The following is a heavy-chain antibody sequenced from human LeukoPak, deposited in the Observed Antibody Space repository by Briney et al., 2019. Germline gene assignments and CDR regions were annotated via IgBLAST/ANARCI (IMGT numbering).Heavy chain of an antibody. D-gene: IGHD3-22*01. CDR3: AKSRATREGSTGSIDY. CDR2: ISGSGGGT. V-gene: IGHV3-23*01. J-gene: IGHJ4*02. CDR1: GFTFSTYA. Sequence: PGGSLRLSCAASGFTFSTYAMSWVRQAPGKGLEWVSAISGSGGGTYYADSVKGWFTISRDNSKTTVYLQMNSLRAEDTAVYFCAKSRATREGSTGSIDYWGQGTLVTVSS.